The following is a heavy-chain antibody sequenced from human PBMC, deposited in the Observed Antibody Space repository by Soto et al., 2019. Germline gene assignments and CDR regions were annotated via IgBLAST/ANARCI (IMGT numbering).Heavy chain of an antibody. CDR3: ARDNAPVAGTSLPGY. V-gene: IGHV3-30-3*01. Sequence: GGSLRLSCAASGFTFSSYAIHWVRQAPGKGLEWVAFISYAGSNRYYADSVKGRFTIPRDNSKNTLYLQMNSLRVEDTAVYFCARDNAPVAGTSLPGYWGQGTLVTVSS. D-gene: IGHD6-19*01. J-gene: IGHJ4*02. CDR2: ISYAGSNR. CDR1: GFTFSSYA.